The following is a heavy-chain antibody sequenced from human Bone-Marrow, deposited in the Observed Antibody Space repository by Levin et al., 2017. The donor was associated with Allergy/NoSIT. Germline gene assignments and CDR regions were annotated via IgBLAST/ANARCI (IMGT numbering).Heavy chain of an antibody. CDR2: ISSSSTTI. V-gene: IGHV3-48*02. CDR3: ARGASSTVVTIRNFDC. D-gene: IGHD4-23*01. J-gene: IGHJ4*02. Sequence: QPGGSLRLSCAASGFTFSSYTMNWVRQAPGKGLEWVSSISSSSTTIYYADSVKGRFTISRDNAKNSLYLQMNSLRDEDTAVYYCARGASSTVVTIRNFDCWGQGTLVTVSS. CDR1: GFTFSSYT.